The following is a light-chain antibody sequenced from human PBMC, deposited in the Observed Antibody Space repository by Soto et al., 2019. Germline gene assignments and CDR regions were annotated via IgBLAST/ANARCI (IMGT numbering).Light chain of an antibody. CDR1: QIVSSR. CDR3: PKYIQCPPGR. Sequence: DIVVTQSPATLAGSPGERGSLSCRASQIVSSRLAWYQRRPGQVPRLLIYDTATRAPGISARISGSGSGTDFTITFSPLPSVAFAVSSCPKYIQCPPGRLGPRT. V-gene: IGKV3-15*01. CDR2: DTA. J-gene: IGKJ3*01.